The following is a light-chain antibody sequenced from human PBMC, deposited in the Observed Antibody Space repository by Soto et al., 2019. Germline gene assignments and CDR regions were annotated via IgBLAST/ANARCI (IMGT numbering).Light chain of an antibody. J-gene: IGKJ4*01. Sequence: EIVLTQSPATLSLSPGESATLSCRASQSVSSFLAWYQQKPGQAPSLLMYDASSRATGIPARFSGSGSGTDFTLTISSLEPEDFGVYYCQQRSNWPSTFGGGTKVEIK. CDR3: QQRSNWPST. CDR1: QSVSSF. V-gene: IGKV3-11*01. CDR2: DAS.